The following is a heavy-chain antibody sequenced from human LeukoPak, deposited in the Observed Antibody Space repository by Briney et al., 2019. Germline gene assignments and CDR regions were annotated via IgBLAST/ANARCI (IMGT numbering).Heavy chain of an antibody. Sequence: GRSLRLSCVASGFSFNNYAMNWVRHAPGKGLEWVSLIIGSSGSTFYADSVKGRFTISRDKSKNTLYLQMNSLRAEDTAVHYCAKGAYDYIEIAYFDYWGQGSLVTVSS. V-gene: IGHV3-23*01. CDR3: AKGAYDYIEIAYFDY. J-gene: IGHJ4*02. D-gene: IGHD5-12*01. CDR1: GFSFNNYA. CDR2: IIGSSGST.